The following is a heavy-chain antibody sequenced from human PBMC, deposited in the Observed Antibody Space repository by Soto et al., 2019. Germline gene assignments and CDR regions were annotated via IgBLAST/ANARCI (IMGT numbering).Heavy chain of an antibody. D-gene: IGHD3-3*01. CDR2: ISGSGGST. CDR1: GFTFRSYG. V-gene: IGHV3-23*01. CDR3: GAEAIEVSYDRSGSWSD. J-gene: IGHJ4*02. Sequence: EVQLLESGGGLVQPGGSLRLSCAASGFTFRSYGMSWVRQVPGKGLEWVSGISGSGGSTYYADSVKGRFTISRDNSKNTLYLEIYGLRDEDSAVYYCGAEAIEVSYDRSGSWSDWGQGAPVTLSP.